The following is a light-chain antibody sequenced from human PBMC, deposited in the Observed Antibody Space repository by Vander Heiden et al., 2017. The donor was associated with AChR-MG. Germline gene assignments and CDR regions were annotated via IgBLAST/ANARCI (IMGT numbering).Light chain of an antibody. Sequence: DIVMTQSPDSLAVSLGERATINCKSSRSLLYRSNNNNYLAWYQQRPGQPPKLLIYWASTRESGVPDRFSGSGSGTDFALTISSLQAEDVAVYFCQQYYSSTFTFGPGTKVEIK. CDR3: QQYYSSTFT. CDR1: RSLLYRSNNNNY. CDR2: WAS. J-gene: IGKJ3*01. V-gene: IGKV4-1*01.